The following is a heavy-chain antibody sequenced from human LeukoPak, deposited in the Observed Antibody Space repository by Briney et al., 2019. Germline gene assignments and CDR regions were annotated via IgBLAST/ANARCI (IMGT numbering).Heavy chain of an antibody. CDR2: ISYDGSNK. CDR3: AKIKVRVSGDY. D-gene: IGHD6-13*01. J-gene: IGHJ4*02. Sequence: GGSLRLPCAASGFTFSSYGMHWVRQAPGKGLEWVAVISYDGSNKYYADSVKGRFTISRDNSKNTLYLQMNSLRAEDTAVYYCAKIKVRVSGDYWGQGTLVTVSS. CDR1: GFTFSSYG. V-gene: IGHV3-30*18.